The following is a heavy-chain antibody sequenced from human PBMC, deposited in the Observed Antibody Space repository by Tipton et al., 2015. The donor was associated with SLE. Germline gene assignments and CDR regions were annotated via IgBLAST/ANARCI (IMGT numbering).Heavy chain of an antibody. D-gene: IGHD3-9*01. CDR3: ARGVAGELRDFDWILDAFNI. V-gene: IGHV4-31*03. CDR1: GGSVSRGYYY. Sequence: TLYLTCSVSGGSVSRGYYYWTWLRQPTGRGLEWIGYMYNGGKSHYNPSLNSRVSISIDTSKNQFSRKLSSVTAADTAVYYCARGVAGELRDFDWILDAFNIWGQGTEGTVSS. J-gene: IGHJ3*02. CDR2: MYNGGKS.